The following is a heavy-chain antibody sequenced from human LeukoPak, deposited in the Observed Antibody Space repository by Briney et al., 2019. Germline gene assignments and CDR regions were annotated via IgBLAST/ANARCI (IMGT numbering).Heavy chain of an antibody. Sequence: SETLSLTCTVSGGSISSYYWSWIRQPAGKGLEWIGRIYSSGSTNYNPSLKSRVTMSVDTSKNQFSLKLSSVTAADAAVYYCARGQYHLLYWYFDLWGRGTLVTVSS. CDR1: GGSISSYY. CDR3: ARGQYHLLYWYFDL. V-gene: IGHV4-4*07. J-gene: IGHJ2*01. CDR2: IYSSGST. D-gene: IGHD2-2*01.